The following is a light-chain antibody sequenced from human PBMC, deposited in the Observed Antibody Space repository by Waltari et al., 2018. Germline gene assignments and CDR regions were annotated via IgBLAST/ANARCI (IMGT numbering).Light chain of an antibody. J-gene: IGKJ4*01. CDR3: QQYNSYLSLT. Sequence: DIQMTQSPSTLSASVGDRVTITCRASQSISNWLAWYQQKPGKAPKLLIYKASTLESGVPSRFSGSGSGTEFTLTISSLQPDDFATYYCQQYNSYLSLTFGGGTKVEIK. V-gene: IGKV1-5*03. CDR2: KAS. CDR1: QSISNW.